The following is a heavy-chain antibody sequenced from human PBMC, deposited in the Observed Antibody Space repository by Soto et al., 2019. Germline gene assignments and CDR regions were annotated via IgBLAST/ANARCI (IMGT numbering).Heavy chain of an antibody. V-gene: IGHV1-69*13. CDR1: GGTFSSYA. D-gene: IGHD3-3*01. CDR3: ARDPLGRYDFWSGYPNKYYFDY. Sequence: ASVKVSCKASGGTFSSYAISWVRQAPGQGLEWMGGIIPIFGTANYAQKFQGRVTITADESTSTAYMELSSLRSEDTAVYYCARDPLGRYDFWSGYPNKYYFDYWGQGTLVTVSS. CDR2: IIPIFGTA. J-gene: IGHJ4*02.